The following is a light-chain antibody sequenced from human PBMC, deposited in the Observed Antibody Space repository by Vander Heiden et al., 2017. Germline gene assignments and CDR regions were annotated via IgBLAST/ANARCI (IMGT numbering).Light chain of an antibody. V-gene: IGLV4-69*01. Sequence: QLVLTQSPSASAPLGASVKLTCTLSSGHSAYAIAWHQQQPEKGPRFLMKINSDGSHSKGDGIPGRFSGSSSGAERYLTISSLQSEDEADYYCQTWGTGNWVFGGGTKLTVL. J-gene: IGLJ3*02. CDR1: SGHSAYA. CDR3: QTWGTGNWV. CDR2: INSDGSH.